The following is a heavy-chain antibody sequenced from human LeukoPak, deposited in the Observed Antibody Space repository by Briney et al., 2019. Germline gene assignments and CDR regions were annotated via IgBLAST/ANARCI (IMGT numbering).Heavy chain of an antibody. CDR1: GFTFSNYA. CDR2: ISHDGSNQ. Sequence: PGGSLRLSCAGSGFTFSNYAMTGVRQAPGKGLEWVAVISHDGSNQQYADSVKGQVTISRDNSKSTLYLQMDSLRAGDTAVYYCARQGHTGSWYFDYWGQGTLVTVSS. V-gene: IGHV3-30-3*01. J-gene: IGHJ4*02. D-gene: IGHD3-16*02. CDR3: ARQGHTGSWYFDY.